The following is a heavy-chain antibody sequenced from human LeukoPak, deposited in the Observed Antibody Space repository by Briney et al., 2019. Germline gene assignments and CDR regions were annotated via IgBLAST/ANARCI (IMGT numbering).Heavy chain of an antibody. D-gene: IGHD2-15*01. CDR1: GYSFTSYW. J-gene: IGHJ3*02. Sequence: GESLKISCKGSGYSFTSYWIGWVRQMPGKGLEWMGIIYPGDSDTRYSPSFQGQVTISADKSISTAYLQWSSLEASDTAMYYCARRMFTGYCSGGSCYQDAFDIWGQGTMVTVSS. CDR3: ARRMFTGYCSGGSCYQDAFDI. CDR2: IYPGDSDT. V-gene: IGHV5-51*01.